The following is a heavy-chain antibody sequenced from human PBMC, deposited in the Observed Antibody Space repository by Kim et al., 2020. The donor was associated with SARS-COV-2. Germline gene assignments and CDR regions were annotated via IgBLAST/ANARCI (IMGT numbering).Heavy chain of an antibody. CDR3: ARDQRWIQLYYGMDV. CDR1: GYTFTSYG. V-gene: IGHV1-18*01. J-gene: IGHJ6*02. CDR2: ISAYNGNT. Sequence: ASVKVSCKASGYTFTSYGISWVRQAPGQGLEWMGWISAYNGNTNYAQKLQGRVTMTTDTSTSTAYMELRSLRSDDTAVYYCARDQRWIQLYYGMDVWGQGTTVTVSS. D-gene: IGHD5-18*01.